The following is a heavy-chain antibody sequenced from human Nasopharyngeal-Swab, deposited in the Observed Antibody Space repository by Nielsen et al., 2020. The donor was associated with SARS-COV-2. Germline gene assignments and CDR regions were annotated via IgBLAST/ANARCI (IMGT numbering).Heavy chain of an antibody. CDR3: ARAQTTVTTPLDY. CDR2: VTSSSTYI. CDR1: GFTFSSYT. V-gene: IGHV3-21*01. Sequence: GGSLRLSCEASGFTFSSYTMNWVRQAQGKGLEWVSSVTSSSTYIYYADSVKGRFTISRDNAKNSLYLQMISLRAEDTAVYYCARAQTTVTTPLDYWGQGTLVTVSS. D-gene: IGHD4-17*01. J-gene: IGHJ4*02.